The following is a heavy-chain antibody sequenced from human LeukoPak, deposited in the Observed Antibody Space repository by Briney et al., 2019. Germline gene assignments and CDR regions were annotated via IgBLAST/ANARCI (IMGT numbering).Heavy chain of an antibody. CDR3: AKFPYDYVWGSYRPFGGDAFDI. CDR1: GFTFSSYA. V-gene: IGHV3-23*01. Sequence: PGGSLRLSCAASGFTFSSYAMSWVRQAPGKGLEWVSAISGSGGSTYYADSVKGRFTISRDNSKNTLYLQMNSLRAEDTAVYYCAKFPYDYVWGSYRPFGGDAFDIWGQGTMVTVSS. D-gene: IGHD3-16*02. J-gene: IGHJ3*02. CDR2: ISGSGGST.